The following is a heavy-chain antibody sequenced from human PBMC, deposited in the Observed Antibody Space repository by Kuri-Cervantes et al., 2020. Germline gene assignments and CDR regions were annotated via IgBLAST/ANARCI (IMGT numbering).Heavy chain of an antibody. D-gene: IGHD3-16*01. CDR1: GYTFTSYD. CDR2: MNPNSGNT. V-gene: IGHV1-8*01. CDR3: ARAGGEATDVFDY. Sequence: ASVKVSCKASGYTFTSYDINWVRQATGQGLEWMGRMNPNSGNTGYAQKFQGRVTTTRNTSISTAYMELSSLRSEDTAVYYCARAGGEATDVFDYWGQGTLVTVSS. J-gene: IGHJ4*02.